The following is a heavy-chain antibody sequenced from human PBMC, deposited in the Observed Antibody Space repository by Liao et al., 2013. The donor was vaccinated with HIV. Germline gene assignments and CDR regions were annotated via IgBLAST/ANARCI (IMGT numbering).Heavy chain of an antibody. CDR2: INHSGST. CDR3: ARGGGGKGFDS. Sequence: QVQLQESGPGLVKPSQTLSLTCAVYGGSFSGYYWSWIRQPPGKGLEWIGEINHSGSTNHNPSLKSRVTISEDTSKNQFSLKVTYVTAADTAVYYCARGGGGKGFDSWGQGILVTVSS. J-gene: IGHJ4*02. D-gene: IGHD4-23*01. CDR1: GGSFSGYY. V-gene: IGHV4-34*09.